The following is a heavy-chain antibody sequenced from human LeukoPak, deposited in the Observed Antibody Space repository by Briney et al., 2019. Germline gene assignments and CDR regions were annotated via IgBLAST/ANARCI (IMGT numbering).Heavy chain of an antibody. CDR2: IYYSGST. CDR1: GGSISSSSYY. D-gene: IGHD2-8*01. V-gene: IGHV4-39*07. Sequence: SETLSLTCTVSGGSISSSSYYWGWIRQPPGKGLGWIGSIYYSGSTYYNPSLKSRVTISVDTSKNQFSLKLSSVTAADTAVYYCARVSRGYGTNIDYWGQGTLVTVSS. CDR3: ARVSRGYGTNIDY. J-gene: IGHJ4*02.